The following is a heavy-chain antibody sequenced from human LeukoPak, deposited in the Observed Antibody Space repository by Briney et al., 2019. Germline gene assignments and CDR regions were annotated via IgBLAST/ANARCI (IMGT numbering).Heavy chain of an antibody. Sequence: ASVKVSCKASRSTFTAYYMHWVRQAPGQGLGWMGWINPNSGDTKSAQKFQGRVTMTRDTSINTAYMELSRLRSDDTALFYCARAEETATAVFEYWGQGTLVTVSS. CDR1: RSTFTAYY. CDR3: ARAEETATAVFEY. V-gene: IGHV1-2*02. J-gene: IGHJ4*02. D-gene: IGHD5-18*01. CDR2: INPNSGDT.